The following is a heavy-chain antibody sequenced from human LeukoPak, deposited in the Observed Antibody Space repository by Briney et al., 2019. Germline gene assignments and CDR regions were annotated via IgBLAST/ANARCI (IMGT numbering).Heavy chain of an antibody. Sequence: ASVKVSCKASGYTFTSYGISWVRQAPGQGLEWMGWISAYNGNTNYARELQGRGTMTTDISTSTAYMELRSLRSDDTAVYYCARDLGVPAAIHFFDYWGQGTLVTVSS. D-gene: IGHD2-2*01. CDR2: ISAYNGNT. V-gene: IGHV1-18*01. J-gene: IGHJ4*02. CDR3: ARDLGVPAAIHFFDY. CDR1: GYTFTSYG.